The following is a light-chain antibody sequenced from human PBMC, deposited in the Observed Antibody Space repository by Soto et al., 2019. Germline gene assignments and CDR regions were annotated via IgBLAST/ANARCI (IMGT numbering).Light chain of an antibody. CDR3: QQSYSTSIT. J-gene: IGKJ5*01. CDR1: QSVSSSY. CDR2: DAS. V-gene: IGKV3-20*01. Sequence: EIVLTQSPGTLSWSPGERATLSCRASQSVSSSYLAWYQQKPGQAPRLLIYDASNRATGIPARFSGSGSGTDFTLTISSLEPEDFATYYCQQSYSTSITFGQGTRLEIK.